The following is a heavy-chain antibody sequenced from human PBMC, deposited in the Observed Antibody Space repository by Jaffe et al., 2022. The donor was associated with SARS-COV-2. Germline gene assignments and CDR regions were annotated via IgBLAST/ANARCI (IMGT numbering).Heavy chain of an antibody. D-gene: IGHD3-3*02. J-gene: IGHJ3*02. CDR3: TTDHFRRLESPLFDI. CDR2: IKSKTDGGTT. V-gene: IGHV3-15*01. CDR1: GFTFSNAW. Sequence: EVQLVESGGGLVKPGGSLRLSCAASGFTFSNAWMSWVRQAPGKGLEWVGRIKSKTDGGTTDYAAPVKGRFTISRDDSKNTLYLQMNSLKTEDTAVYYCTTDHFRRLESPLFDIWGQGTMVTVSS.